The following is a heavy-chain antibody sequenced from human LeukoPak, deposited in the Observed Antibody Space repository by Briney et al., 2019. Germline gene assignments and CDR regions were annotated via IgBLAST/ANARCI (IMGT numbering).Heavy chain of an antibody. CDR3: ARGYSGYALDY. CDR1: GGSISSYY. D-gene: IGHD5-12*01. CDR2: IYYSGGT. V-gene: IGHV4-59*08. Sequence: PSETLSLTCTVSGGSISSYYWTWIRQPPGKGLEWIGYIYYSGGTNYNPSLKSRVTMSVDRSKNQFSLRLSSVTAADTAIYYCARGYSGYALDYWGQGTLVTVSP. J-gene: IGHJ4*02.